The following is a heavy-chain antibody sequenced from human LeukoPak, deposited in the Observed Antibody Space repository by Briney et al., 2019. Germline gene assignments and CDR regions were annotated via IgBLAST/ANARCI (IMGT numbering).Heavy chain of an antibody. D-gene: IGHD4-17*01. J-gene: IGHJ4*02. CDR2: INSDGSST. Sequence: PGGSLRLSCAASGFTFSSYWMHWFRQAPGKGLVWVSRINSDGSSTSYADSVKGRFTISRDNAKNTLYLQMNSLRAEDTAVYYCARAEVGTVTHDYWGQGTLVTVSS. CDR3: ARAEVGTVTHDY. V-gene: IGHV3-74*01. CDR1: GFTFSSYW.